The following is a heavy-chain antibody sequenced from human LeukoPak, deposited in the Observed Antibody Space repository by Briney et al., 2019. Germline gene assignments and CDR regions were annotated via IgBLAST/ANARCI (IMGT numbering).Heavy chain of an antibody. CDR3: ARSQDEEVLYSSIPFDY. CDR2: INHSGST. J-gene: IGHJ4*02. CDR1: GGSFSGYY. D-gene: IGHD6-13*01. V-gene: IGHV4-34*01. Sequence: SETLSLTRAVYGGSFSGYYWSWIRQPPGKGLEWIGEINHSGSTNYNPSLKSRVTISVDTSKNQFSLKLSSVTAADTAVYYCARSQDEEVLYSSIPFDYWGQGTLVTVSS.